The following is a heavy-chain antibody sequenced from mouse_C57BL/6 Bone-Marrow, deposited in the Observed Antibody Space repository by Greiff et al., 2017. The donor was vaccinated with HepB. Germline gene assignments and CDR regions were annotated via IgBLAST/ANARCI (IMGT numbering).Heavy chain of an antibody. J-gene: IGHJ4*01. CDR3: ARGIYDGYYGGAMDY. D-gene: IGHD2-3*01. CDR2: IYPGSGNT. CDR1: GYTFTDYY. V-gene: IGHV1-76*01. Sequence: QVQLQQSGAELVRPGASVKLSCKASGYTFTDYYINWVKQRPGQGLEWIARIYPGSGNTYYNEKFKGKATLTAEKSSSTAYMQLSSLTSEDSAVYFCARGIYDGYYGGAMDYWGQGTSVTVSS.